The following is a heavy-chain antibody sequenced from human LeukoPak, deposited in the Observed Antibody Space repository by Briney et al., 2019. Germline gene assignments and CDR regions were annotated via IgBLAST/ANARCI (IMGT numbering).Heavy chain of an antibody. J-gene: IGHJ3*02. Sequence: PSETLSLTGTVSGDSTSSYYWSWIRQPPGKGLEWIGYIYHSGRTNYNPSLRSRVTISLNTSRTQFSLKLSSVTAADTAVYYCARDRSREDAFDIWGQGTMVTVSS. CDR2: IYHSGRT. V-gene: IGHV4-59*12. CDR3: ARDRSREDAFDI. D-gene: IGHD1-26*01. CDR1: GDSTSSYY.